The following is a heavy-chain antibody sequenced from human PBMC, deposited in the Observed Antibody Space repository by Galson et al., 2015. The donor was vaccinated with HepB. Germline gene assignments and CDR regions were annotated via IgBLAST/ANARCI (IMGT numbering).Heavy chain of an antibody. J-gene: IGHJ4*02. CDR1: GFTFSDYY. CDR3: ARGGQQLGQLDY. D-gene: IGHD6-13*01. CDR2: TSTHSSYT. V-gene: IGHV3-11*06. Sequence: SLRLSCAASGFTFSDYYMSWVRQAPGKGLEWVSCTSTHSSYTNYADSVKGRFTISRDNAKNSLYLQMNSLRAEDTAVYYCARGGQQLGQLDYWGQGTLVTVSS.